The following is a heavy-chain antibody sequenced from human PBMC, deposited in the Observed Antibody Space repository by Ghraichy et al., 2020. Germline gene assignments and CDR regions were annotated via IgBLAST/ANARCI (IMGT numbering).Heavy chain of an antibody. J-gene: IGHJ5*02. CDR1: GFAFSSYW. D-gene: IGHD3-22*01. Sequence: GGSLRLSCAASGFAFSSYWMSWVRQAPGKGLEWVANLKPDGSEKYYVDSVKGRFTISRDNAKSSLYLQMNSLRVEDTAVYYCARDPWTLITTFRWFDPWGQGTLVTVSS. CDR2: LKPDGSEK. V-gene: IGHV3-7*01. CDR3: ARDPWTLITTFRWFDP.